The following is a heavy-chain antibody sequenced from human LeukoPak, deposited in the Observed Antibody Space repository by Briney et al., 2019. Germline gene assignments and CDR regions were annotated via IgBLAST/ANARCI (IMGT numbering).Heavy chain of an antibody. CDR2: IHYSGST. Sequence: SETLSLTCTVSGGSISSYYWSWIRQPPGKGLEWIGYIHYSGSTHYNPSLKSRVTISVDTSKNQFSLKLSSVTAADTVVYYCARTRYYYNSRSYGAPYYFDYWGQGTLVTVSS. V-gene: IGHV4-59*08. D-gene: IGHD3-10*01. CDR3: ARTRYYYNSRSYGAPYYFDY. J-gene: IGHJ4*02. CDR1: GGSISSYY.